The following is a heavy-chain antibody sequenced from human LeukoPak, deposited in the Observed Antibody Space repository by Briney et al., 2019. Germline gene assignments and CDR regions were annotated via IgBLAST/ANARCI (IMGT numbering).Heavy chain of an antibody. CDR1: GGSFSGYY. Sequence: SETLSLTCAVYGGSFSGYYWSWTRQPPGKGLEWIGEINHSGSTNYNPSLKSRVTISVDTSKNQFSLKLSSVTAADTAVYYCAAMVRGVPDAFDIWGQGTMVTVSS. V-gene: IGHV4-34*01. CDR2: INHSGST. D-gene: IGHD3-10*01. CDR3: AAMVRGVPDAFDI. J-gene: IGHJ3*02.